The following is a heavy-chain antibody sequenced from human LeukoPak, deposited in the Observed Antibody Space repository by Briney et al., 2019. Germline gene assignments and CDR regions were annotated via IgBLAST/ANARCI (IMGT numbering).Heavy chain of an antibody. CDR3: ARQIAAPGNYYYYMDV. V-gene: IGHV4-4*09. Sequence: SETLSLTCTVSGGSISSSYWTWIRQPPGKGLEWIGYIYTSGSTDYNPSLKSRVTISVDTSKNQFSLKLTSVTAADTAMYYCARQIAAPGNYYYYMDVWGKGTTVTLSS. J-gene: IGHJ6*03. CDR1: GGSISSSY. D-gene: IGHD6-13*01. CDR2: IYTSGST.